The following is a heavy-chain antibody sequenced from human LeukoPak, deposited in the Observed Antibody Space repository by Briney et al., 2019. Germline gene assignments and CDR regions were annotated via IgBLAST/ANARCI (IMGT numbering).Heavy chain of an antibody. Sequence: GGSLRLSCAASGFTFSSYSMNWVRQAPGKGLEWVSSISSSSSYIYYADSVKGRFTISRGNAKNSLCLQMNSLRAEDTAVYYCARDYYDSSGLLPLFDYWGQGTLVTVSS. CDR3: ARDYYDSSGLLPLFDY. D-gene: IGHD3-22*01. J-gene: IGHJ4*02. V-gene: IGHV3-21*01. CDR2: ISSSSSYI. CDR1: GFTFSSYS.